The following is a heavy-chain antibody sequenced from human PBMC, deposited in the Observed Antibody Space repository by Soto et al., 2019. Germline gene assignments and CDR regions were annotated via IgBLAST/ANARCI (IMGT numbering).Heavy chain of an antibody. CDR3: TRDPYCGGDCYSVGFDY. Sequence: GGSLRLSCTASGFTFGDYAMSWFRQAPGKGLEWVGFIRSKAYCGTTEYAASVKGRFTISRDDSKSIAYLQMNSLKTEDTAVYYCTRDPYCGGDCYSVGFDYWGQGTLVTVSS. D-gene: IGHD2-21*02. CDR2: IRSKAYCGTT. V-gene: IGHV3-49*03. CDR1: GFTFGDYA. J-gene: IGHJ4*02.